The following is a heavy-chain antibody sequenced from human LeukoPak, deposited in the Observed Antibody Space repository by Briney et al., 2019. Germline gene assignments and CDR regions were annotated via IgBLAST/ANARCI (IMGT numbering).Heavy chain of an antibody. Sequence: GGSLRFSCAASGFTVSSNYMSWVRQAPGNGLEWVSVIYSGGSTYYADSVKGRFTISRDNSKNTLYLQMNSLRAEDTAVYYCARVGRFRQYFDYWGQGTLVTVSS. CDR3: ARVGRFRQYFDY. CDR2: IYSGGST. D-gene: IGHD3-16*01. V-gene: IGHV3-66*01. J-gene: IGHJ4*02. CDR1: GFTVSSNY.